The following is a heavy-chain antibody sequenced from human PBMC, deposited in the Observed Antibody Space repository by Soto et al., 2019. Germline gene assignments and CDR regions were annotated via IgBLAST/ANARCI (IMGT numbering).Heavy chain of an antibody. CDR2: ISSSSYI. V-gene: IGHV3-21*01. CDR3: ARDSKLATFDY. J-gene: IGHJ4*02. Sequence: GGSLRLSCAASGFTFSSYSMNWVRQAPGKGLEWVSSISSSSYIYYADSVKGRFTISRDNAKNSLYLQMNSLRAEDTAVYYCARDSKLATFDYWGQGTLVTVSS. D-gene: IGHD1-1*01. CDR1: GFTFSSYS.